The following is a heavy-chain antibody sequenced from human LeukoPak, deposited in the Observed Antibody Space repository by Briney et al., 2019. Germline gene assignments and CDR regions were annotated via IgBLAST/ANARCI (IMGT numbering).Heavy chain of an antibody. CDR1: GYTFTGYY. D-gene: IGHD1-7*01. Sequence: ASVKVSCKASGYTFTGYYMHWVQQAPGQGLEWMGRINPNSGGTNYAQKFQGRVIMTRDTSISTAYMELSRLRSDDTAVYYCARGRLVYVELGLRFDYWGQGTLVTVSS. V-gene: IGHV1-2*06. CDR3: ARGRLVYVELGLRFDY. J-gene: IGHJ4*02. CDR2: INPNSGGT.